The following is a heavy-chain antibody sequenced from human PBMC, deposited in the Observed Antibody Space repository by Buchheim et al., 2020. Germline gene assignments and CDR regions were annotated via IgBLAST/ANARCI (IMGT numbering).Heavy chain of an antibody. CDR2: ISYDGSNK. CDR1: GFTFSSYG. V-gene: IGHV3-30*18. J-gene: IGHJ4*02. Sequence: QVQLVESGGGVVQPGRSLRLSCAASGFTFSSYGMHWVRQAPGKGLEWVAVISYDGSNKYYADSVKGRFTISRDNSKNTLYLQMNSLRAEGTAVYYCAKDSILDYWGQGTL. CDR3: AKDSILDY.